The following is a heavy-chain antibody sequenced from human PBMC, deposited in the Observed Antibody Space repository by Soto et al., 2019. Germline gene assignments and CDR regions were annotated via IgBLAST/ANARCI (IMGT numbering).Heavy chain of an antibody. J-gene: IGHJ6*03. CDR3: ARDQWELEAAYYYYMDV. Sequence: QVQLVQSGAEVKKPGASVKVSCKASGYTFTSYGISWVRQAPGQGLEWMGWISAYNGNTNYAQKLQGRVTMTTDTSTSTAYVELRSLRSDDTAVYYCARDQWELEAAYYYYMDVWGKGTTVTVSS. CDR2: ISAYNGNT. D-gene: IGHD1-26*01. CDR1: GYTFTSYG. V-gene: IGHV1-18*01.